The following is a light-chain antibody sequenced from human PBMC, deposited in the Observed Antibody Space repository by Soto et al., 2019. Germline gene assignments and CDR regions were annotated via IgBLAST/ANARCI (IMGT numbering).Light chain of an antibody. CDR2: DAS. J-gene: IGKJ4*01. CDR1: QSIGKW. CDR3: QQYNSFVLT. Sequence: DIQMTQSPSTLSASVGDRVSITCRASQSIGKWLAWYQQKPGKAPNLLIYDASSLASGVPSRFSGSGSGTDFTLDISSLQPDDSATYYSQQYNSFVLTFGGGTKVEIK. V-gene: IGKV1-5*01.